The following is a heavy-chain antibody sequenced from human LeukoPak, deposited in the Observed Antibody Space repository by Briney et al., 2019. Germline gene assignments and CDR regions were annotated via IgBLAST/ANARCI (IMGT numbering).Heavy chain of an antibody. V-gene: IGHV3-20*04. CDR2: INWNGGST. D-gene: IGHD2-2*02. CDR3: AREGYCSSTSCYTDYYYYMDV. J-gene: IGHJ6*03. Sequence: GGSLRLSCAASGFTFDDYGMSRVRQAPGKGLEWVSGINWNGGSTGYADSVKGRFTISRDNAKNSLYLQMNSLRAEDTALYYCAREGYCSSTSCYTDYYYYMDVWGKGTTVTVSS. CDR1: GFTFDDYG.